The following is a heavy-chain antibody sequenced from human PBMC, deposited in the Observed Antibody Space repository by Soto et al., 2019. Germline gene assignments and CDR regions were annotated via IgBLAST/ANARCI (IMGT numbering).Heavy chain of an antibody. CDR2: ISAYSGNT. J-gene: IGHJ3*02. CDR3: ARDGPMDRAFDI. D-gene: IGHD3-10*01. CDR1: GYTFPSYG. Sequence: QVQLVQSGAEVKKPGASVQVSCKASGYTFPSYGITWVRQAPGQGLEWMGWISAYSGNTTYAQKLQSRVTMTTDTSTSTAYMELRSLRSDDTAVYYCARDGPMDRAFDIWGQGTMVTVSS. V-gene: IGHV1-18*01.